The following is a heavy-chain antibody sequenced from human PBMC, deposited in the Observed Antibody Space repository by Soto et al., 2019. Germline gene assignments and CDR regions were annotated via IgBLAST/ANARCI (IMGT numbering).Heavy chain of an antibody. Sequence: SETLSLTCAVYGGSFSGYYWSWIRQPPGKGLEWIGEINHSGSTNYNPSLKSRVTISVDTSKNQFSLKLSSVTAADTAVYYCARKRITMVRGVISHRWFDPWGQGTLVTVSS. CDR2: INHSGST. J-gene: IGHJ5*02. CDR1: GGSFSGYY. CDR3: ARKRITMVRGVISHRWFDP. D-gene: IGHD3-10*01. V-gene: IGHV4-34*01.